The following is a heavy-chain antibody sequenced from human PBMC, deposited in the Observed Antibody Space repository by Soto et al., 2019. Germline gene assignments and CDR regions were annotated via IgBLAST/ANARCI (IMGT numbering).Heavy chain of an antibody. CDR2: ISSSSSTI. D-gene: IGHD5-12*01. V-gene: IGHV3-48*01. Sequence: GGSLRLSCAASGFTFSSYSMNWVRQAPGKGLEWVSYISSSSSTIYYADSVKGRFTISRDNAKNSLYLQMNSLRAEDTAVYYCARGSTDGYSGYDSYYMDVWGKGTTVTVSS. J-gene: IGHJ6*03. CDR3: ARGSTDGYSGYDSYYMDV. CDR1: GFTFSSYS.